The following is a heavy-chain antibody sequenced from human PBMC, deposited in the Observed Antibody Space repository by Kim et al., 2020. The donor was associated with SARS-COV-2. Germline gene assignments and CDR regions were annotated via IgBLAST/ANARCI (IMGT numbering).Heavy chain of an antibody. D-gene: IGHD2-2*01. J-gene: IGHJ4*02. CDR2: ISWDGGST. V-gene: IGHV3-43D*03. Sequence: GGSLRLSCAASGFTFDDYAMHWVRQAPGKGLEWVSLISWDGGSTYYADSVKGRFTISRDNSKNSLYLQMNSLRAEDTALYYCAKARCSSTSCNYFDYWGQGTLVTVSS. CDR3: AKARCSSTSCNYFDY. CDR1: GFTFDDYA.